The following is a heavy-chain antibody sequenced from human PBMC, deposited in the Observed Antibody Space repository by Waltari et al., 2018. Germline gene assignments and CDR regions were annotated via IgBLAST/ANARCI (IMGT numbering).Heavy chain of an antibody. CDR2: IHHSGTT. D-gene: IGHD3-22*01. CDR3: ARGDLHYGSSGFFY. J-gene: IGHJ4*02. V-gene: IGHV4-34*01. CDR1: GGSFTAYY. Sequence: QVQLHQWGAGLLKPSETLSLTCGVSGGSFTAYYWTWIRQPPGKGLEWIGEIHHSGTTDYNPSLNSRLTMSVDTSKKQISLKMSSVTAADTAVYYCARGDLHYGSSGFFYWGQGALVTVSS.